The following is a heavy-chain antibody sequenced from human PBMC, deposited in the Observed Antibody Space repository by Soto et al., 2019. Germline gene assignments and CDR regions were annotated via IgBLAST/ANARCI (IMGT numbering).Heavy chain of an antibody. CDR1: GGSISSYY. D-gene: IGHD3-10*01. CDR3: ARSLRRGPPFDY. J-gene: IGHJ4*02. V-gene: IGHV4-59*01. Sequence: PSETLSLTCTVSGGSISSYYWSWIRQPPGKGLEWIGYIYYTGTTNYNPSLKSRVTISVDTSKNQFSLKLSSVTTADTAVYYCARSLRRGPPFDYWGQGTLVTVSS. CDR2: IYYTGTT.